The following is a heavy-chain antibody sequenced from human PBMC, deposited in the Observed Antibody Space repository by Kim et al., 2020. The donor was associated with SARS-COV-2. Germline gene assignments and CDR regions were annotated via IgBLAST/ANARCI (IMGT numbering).Heavy chain of an antibody. V-gene: IGHV3-30*04. CDR1: GFTFSSYA. Sequence: GGSLRLSCAASGFTFSSYAMHWVRQAPGKGLEWVAVISYDGSNKYYVDSVKGRFTISRDNSKNTLYLQMNSLRAEDTAVYYCARGKLRYFEWFGSGSYY. D-gene: IGHD3-9*01. J-gene: IGHJ4*01. CDR2: ISYDGSNK. CDR3: ARGKLRYFEWFGSGSYY.